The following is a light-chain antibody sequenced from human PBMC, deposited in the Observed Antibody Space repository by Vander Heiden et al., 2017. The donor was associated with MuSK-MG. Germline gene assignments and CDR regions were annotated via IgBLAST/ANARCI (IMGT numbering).Light chain of an antibody. CDR3: YSTDSSGNHRV. J-gene: IGLJ2*01. CDR2: EDS. CDR1: ALPIKY. V-gene: IGLV3-10*01. Sequence: SYELTKTPSVSVSPGQTASITRSGDALPIKYASCYPQKSGQAPVLVIYEDSNRPSGIPERFSGSSSGTMATLTISGAQVEDEADYYCYSTDSSGNHRVFGGGTKLTVL.